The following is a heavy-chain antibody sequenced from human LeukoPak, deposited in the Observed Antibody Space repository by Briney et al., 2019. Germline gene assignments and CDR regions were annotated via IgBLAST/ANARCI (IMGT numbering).Heavy chain of an antibody. D-gene: IGHD2-2*01. CDR1: GFTFSSYW. CDR2: IKKDGSEK. V-gene: IGHV3-7*01. CDR3: ARFMGYCSSTSCSAIDY. J-gene: IGHJ4*02. Sequence: PGGSLRLSCAASGFTFSSYWMSWVRQAQGKGLEWVANIKKDGSEKYYVDSVKGRFTISRDNAKNSLYLQMNSLRAEDTAVYYCARFMGYCSSTSCSAIDYWGQGTLVTVSS.